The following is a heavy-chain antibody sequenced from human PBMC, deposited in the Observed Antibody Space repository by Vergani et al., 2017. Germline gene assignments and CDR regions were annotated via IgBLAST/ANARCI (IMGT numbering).Heavy chain of an antibody. CDR2: IIPIFGTA. CDR3: ARGTNYYDSSGYPLPFDY. V-gene: IGHV1-69*06. CDR1: GGTFSSYA. D-gene: IGHD3-22*01. Sequence: QVQLVQSGAEVKKPGSSVTVSCKASGGTFSSYAISWVRQAPGQGLEWMGGIIPIFGTANYAQKFQGRVTITEDKSTSTAYMELSSLRSEDTAVYFCARGTNYYDSSGYPLPFDYWGQGTLVTVSS. J-gene: IGHJ4*02.